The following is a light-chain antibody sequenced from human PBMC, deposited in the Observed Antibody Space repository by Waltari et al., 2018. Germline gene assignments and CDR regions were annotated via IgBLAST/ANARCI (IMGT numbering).Light chain of an antibody. CDR3: ASYNPGSTVV. V-gene: IGLV2-14*01. Sequence: QSALTQPASVSGSLGQSITISCTGSSSDIGRYNYVSWYQQFPDRAPKLIIYDVTNRPSGVSTRFPGSKSANTASLTISGLQPEDAANYYCASYNPGSTVVFGGGTELTVL. CDR2: DVT. CDR1: SSDIGRYNY. J-gene: IGLJ3*02.